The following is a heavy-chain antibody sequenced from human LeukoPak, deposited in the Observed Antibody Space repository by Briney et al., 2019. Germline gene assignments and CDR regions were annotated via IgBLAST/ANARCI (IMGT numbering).Heavy chain of an antibody. V-gene: IGHV4-34*01. CDR1: GGSFSGYY. CDR2: INHSGNT. D-gene: IGHD6-6*01. CDR3: ARPKGIAAREYYFDY. J-gene: IGHJ4*02. Sequence: SETLPLTCAVYGGSFSGYYWSWIRQPPGKGLEWIGEINHSGNTNYNPSLKSRVTISVDTSKNQFSLKLSSVTAADTAVYYCARPKGIAAREYYFDYWGQGTLVTVSS.